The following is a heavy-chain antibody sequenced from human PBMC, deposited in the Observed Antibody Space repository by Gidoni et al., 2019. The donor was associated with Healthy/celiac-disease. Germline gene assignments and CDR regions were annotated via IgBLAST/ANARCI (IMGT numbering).Heavy chain of an antibody. CDR1: GGTFSSYS. J-gene: IGHJ6*02. CDR2: IIPILGIA. V-gene: IGHV1-69*09. Sequence: QVQLVQSGAAVQQPGSSVKVSCKASGGTFSSYSISWVRQAPGQGLEWMGRIIPILGIANYAQKFQGRVTITADKSTSTAYMELSSLRSEDTAGYYCARPADILTGYNYDYYGMDVWGQGTTVTVSS. D-gene: IGHD3-9*01. CDR3: ARPADILTGYNYDYYGMDV.